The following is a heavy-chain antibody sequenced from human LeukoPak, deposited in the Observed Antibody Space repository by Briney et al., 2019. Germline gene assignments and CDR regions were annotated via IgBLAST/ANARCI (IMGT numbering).Heavy chain of an antibody. V-gene: IGHV1-2*04. CDR3: TREARVRNWFDP. CDR1: GYTFPHYY. D-gene: IGHD2-2*01. Sequence: ASVKDSCRASGYTFPHYYIHGVRQPPGQGLAWMGWINPDNGATNYAQKFQGWVTMTRETSIRTVYMDLSRLRSDDTAVFYCTREARVRNWFDPWGQGTQVTVSS. CDR2: INPDNGAT. J-gene: IGHJ5*02.